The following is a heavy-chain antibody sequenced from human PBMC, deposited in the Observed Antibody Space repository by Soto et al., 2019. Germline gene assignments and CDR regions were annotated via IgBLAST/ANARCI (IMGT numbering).Heavy chain of an antibody. Sequence: HPGGSLRLSCAASGFTFSSYGMHWVRQAPGKGLEWVAVISYDGSNKYYADSVKGRFTISRDNSKNTLYLQMNSLRAEDTAVYYCAKELNYDSSGYPYYYYGMDVWGQGTTVTVSS. J-gene: IGHJ6*02. CDR1: GFTFSSYG. CDR3: AKELNYDSSGYPYYYYGMDV. D-gene: IGHD3-22*01. CDR2: ISYDGSNK. V-gene: IGHV3-30*18.